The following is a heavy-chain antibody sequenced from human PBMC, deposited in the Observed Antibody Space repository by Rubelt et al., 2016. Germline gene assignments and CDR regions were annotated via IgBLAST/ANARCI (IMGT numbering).Heavy chain of an antibody. D-gene: IGHD2-8*01. CDR3: ARLGYCSNGVCYGSDY. CDR1: GFTYSSYW. Sequence: VQLVESGGGLVQPGGSLRLSCAASGFTYSSYWMHWVRQAPGRGLVWVSRINSDGSSTSYADSVKGRFTISRDNAKNTLYLQMNSLRAEDTAVYYCARLGYCSNGVCYGSDYWGQGTLVTVSS. V-gene: IGHV3-74*02. CDR2: INSDGSST. J-gene: IGHJ4*02.